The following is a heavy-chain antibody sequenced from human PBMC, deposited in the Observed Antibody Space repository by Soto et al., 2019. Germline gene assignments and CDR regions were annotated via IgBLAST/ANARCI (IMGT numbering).Heavy chain of an antibody. J-gene: IGHJ2*01. CDR1: GFTFEDYA. V-gene: IGHV3-9*01. CDR2: ISWNSGAI. CDR3: AKGARSGWPWYFDL. Sequence: EVQLVESGGGLVQPGRSLRLSCAVSGFTFEDYAMIWVRQVPGKGLECVSSISWNSGAIDYADSVKGRFTISRDNAKKSLYLEMNSLRVEDTALYYCAKGARSGWPWYFDLWGGGTLVTVSS. D-gene: IGHD6-19*01.